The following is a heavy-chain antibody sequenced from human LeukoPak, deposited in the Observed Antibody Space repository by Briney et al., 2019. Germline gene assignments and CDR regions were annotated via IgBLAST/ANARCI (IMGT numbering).Heavy chain of an antibody. V-gene: IGHV3-30*18. CDR3: AKDFEGFCGGDCYSMDF. CDR2: MSYDGSNK. Sequence: GGSLRLSCAASGFTFNNYVMHWVRQAPGKGLEWVALMSYDGSNKYYADSVRGRFTISRDNSKNTLYLQMNSLRPEDTAVYYCAKDFEGFCGGDCYSMDFWGQGTLATVSS. D-gene: IGHD2-21*02. J-gene: IGHJ4*02. CDR1: GFTFNNYV.